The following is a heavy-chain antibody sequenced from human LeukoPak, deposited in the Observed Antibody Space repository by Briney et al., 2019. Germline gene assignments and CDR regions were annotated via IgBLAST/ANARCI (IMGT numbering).Heavy chain of an antibody. CDR1: GDSFSSNSAA. CDR3: ARSVIVVVVAATFSAFDI. J-gene: IGHJ3*02. D-gene: IGHD2-15*01. Sequence: SQTLSLTCAISGDSFSSNSAAWNWIRQSLSRGLEWLGRTYYRSKWYNDYAVSVKSRITINPDTSKNQFSLQLNSVTPEDTAVYYCARSVIVVVVAATFSAFDIWGQGTMVTVSS. V-gene: IGHV6-1*01. CDR2: TYYRSKWYN.